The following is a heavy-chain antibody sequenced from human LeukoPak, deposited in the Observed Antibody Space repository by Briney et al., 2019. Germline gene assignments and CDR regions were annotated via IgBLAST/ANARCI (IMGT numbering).Heavy chain of an antibody. V-gene: IGHV1-8*01. Sequence: RQATGQGLXWMGWMNPNSGNTGYAQKFQGRVTMTRNTSISTAYMELSSLRSEDTAVYYCARGQTTVPAVDYWGQGTLVTVSS. D-gene: IGHD2-2*01. CDR2: MNPNSGNT. J-gene: IGHJ4*02. CDR3: ARGQTTVPAVDY.